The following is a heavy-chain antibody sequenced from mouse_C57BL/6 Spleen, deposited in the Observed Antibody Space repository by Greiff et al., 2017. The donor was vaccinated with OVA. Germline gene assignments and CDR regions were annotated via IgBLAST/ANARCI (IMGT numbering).Heavy chain of an antibody. Sequence: EVQLQQSGPELVKPGASVKISCKASGYTFTDYYMNWVKQSHGKSLEWIGDINPNNGGTSYNQKFKGKATLPVDKSSSTAYMALRSLTSEDSAVYYCVGGPFYGYDGYYFDYWGQGTTLTVSS. D-gene: IGHD2-2*01. CDR3: VGGPFYGYDGYYFDY. CDR1: GYTFTDYY. V-gene: IGHV1-26*01. J-gene: IGHJ2*01. CDR2: INPNNGGT.